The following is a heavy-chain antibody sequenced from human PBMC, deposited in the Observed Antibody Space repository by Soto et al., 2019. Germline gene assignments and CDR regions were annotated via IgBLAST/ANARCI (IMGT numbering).Heavy chain of an antibody. V-gene: IGHV4-59*01. CDR3: ARENPRLGITGTTSMCFDP. J-gene: IGHJ5*02. CDR2: IYYSGST. D-gene: IGHD1-7*01. Sequence: PSETLSLTCTVSGGSISSYYWSWIRQPPGKGLEWIGYIYYSGSTNYNPSLKSRVTIPVDTSKNQFSLKLSSVTAADTAVYYCARENPRLGITGTTSMCFDPWGQGTLVTVSS. CDR1: GGSISSYY.